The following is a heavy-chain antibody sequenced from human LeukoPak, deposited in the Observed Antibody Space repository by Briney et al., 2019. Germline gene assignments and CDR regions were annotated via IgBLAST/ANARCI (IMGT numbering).Heavy chain of an antibody. J-gene: IGHJ6*04. D-gene: IGHD4-17*01. CDR1: GYTFTNYY. V-gene: IGHV1-46*01. CDR3: ARSSTTDGDFVLDV. CDR2: LTASGAT. Sequence: GASVKVSCKASGYTFTNYYIHWMRQAPGQGLQWMGMLTASGATDYAQDFQGRVTVTTDMSTTTVYVNLSGLTSEDTAVYYCARSSTTDGDFVLDVWGMGTTVTVSS.